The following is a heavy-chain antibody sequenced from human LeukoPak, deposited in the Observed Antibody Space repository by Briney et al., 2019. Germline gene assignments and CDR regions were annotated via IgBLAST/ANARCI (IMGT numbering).Heavy chain of an antibody. CDR2: ISASDGTT. J-gene: IGHJ4*02. V-gene: IGHV1-18*01. D-gene: IGHD4-17*01. CDR1: GYSFSIYG. CDR3: ARCGAAVTTHFSH. Sequence: ASVQVSCKASGYSFSIYGITWARQAPGQGLEYLGWISASDGTTNYAQKVQDRVTMTTDASTSTAYLELRSLRSEDTAVYYCARCGAAVTTHFSHWGQGTLVTVSS.